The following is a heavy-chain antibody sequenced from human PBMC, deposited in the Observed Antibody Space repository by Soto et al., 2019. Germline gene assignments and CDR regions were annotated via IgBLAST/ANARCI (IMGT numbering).Heavy chain of an antibody. CDR3: AKDATYHYNPLPRAYFDS. J-gene: IGHJ4*02. D-gene: IGHD3-10*01. V-gene: IGHV3-30*18. CDR1: GFRFDRCG. CDR2: ISFDGTTK. Sequence: GGSEGLCCAGSGFRFDRCGINWVRQGPGKGVEWVAIISFDGTTKVYADSVQGRFTISRDNSKNTVFLQMNGLRVEDTAVYYCAKDATYHYNPLPRAYFDSWGQGT.